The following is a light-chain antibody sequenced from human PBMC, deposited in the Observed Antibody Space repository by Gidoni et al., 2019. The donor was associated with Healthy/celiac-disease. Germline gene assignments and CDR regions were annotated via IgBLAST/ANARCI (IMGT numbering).Light chain of an antibody. CDR2: AAS. V-gene: IGKV1-8*01. CDR1: QGIRGY. CDR3: QQYYSYPPSCT. J-gene: IGKJ3*01. Sequence: AIRRTQAPSSLSASTGDRVTITCRESQGIRGYLAWYQQKPGKAPKLLIYAASTLQSGVPSRFSGSGSGTDFTLTISCLQSEDFATYYCQQYYSYPPSCTFXPXTKVXIK.